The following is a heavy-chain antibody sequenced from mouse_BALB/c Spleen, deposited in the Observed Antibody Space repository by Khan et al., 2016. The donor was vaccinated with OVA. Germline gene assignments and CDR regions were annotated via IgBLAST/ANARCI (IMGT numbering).Heavy chain of an antibody. D-gene: IGHD1-1*02. V-gene: IGHV14-3*02. CDR3: ARSYGHYAMDY. J-gene: IGHJ4*01. CDR1: GFNITDTY. Sequence: EVQLVESGAELVKPGASVKLSCTASGFNITDTYMHWVKQRPEQGLEWIGRIDPANGNTKYDTKFQGKATITADTSSNTAYLQLSSLTSEDTAVYYCARSYGHYAMDYWGQGTSVTVSS. CDR2: IDPANGNT.